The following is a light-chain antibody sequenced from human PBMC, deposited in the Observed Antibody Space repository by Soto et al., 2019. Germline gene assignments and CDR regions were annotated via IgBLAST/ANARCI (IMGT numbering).Light chain of an antibody. Sequence: EIVMTQSPATLSVSPGERATLSCRASQSVSSNLAWYQQKPGQAPRPLIYGASTRATGIPARFSGSGSGTDFTLTISSLEPEDFAVYYCQQRSNWPLITFGQGTRLEI. V-gene: IGKV3-15*01. J-gene: IGKJ5*01. CDR1: QSVSSN. CDR2: GAS. CDR3: QQRSNWPLIT.